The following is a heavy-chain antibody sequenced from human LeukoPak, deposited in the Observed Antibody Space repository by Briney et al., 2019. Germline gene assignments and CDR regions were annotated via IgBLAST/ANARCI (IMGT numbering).Heavy chain of an antibody. J-gene: IGHJ4*02. CDR1: GFTFSDYA. D-gene: IGHD4-11*01. Sequence: GGSLRLSCAASGFTFSDYAMGWVRQAPGKGPEWVSSISGSGGSTYYADSVKGRYTISRDNSKNTLYLQMNSLRAEDTAGYYCAKGMTTVTSKIDYWGQGTLVTVSS. CDR2: ISGSGGST. CDR3: AKGMTTVTSKIDY. V-gene: IGHV3-23*01.